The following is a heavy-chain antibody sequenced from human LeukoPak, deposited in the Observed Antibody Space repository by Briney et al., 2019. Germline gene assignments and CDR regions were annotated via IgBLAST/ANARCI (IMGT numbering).Heavy chain of an antibody. D-gene: IGHD3-10*01. Sequence: SETLSLTCAVYGGSFSGYYWSWIRQPPGKGLEWIGEINHSGSTNYNPSLKSRVTISVDTSKTQFSLKLTSVTAADTAVYFCARGPYGSGSYYWGQGTLVTVSS. CDR2: INHSGST. V-gene: IGHV4-34*01. J-gene: IGHJ4*02. CDR1: GGSFSGYY. CDR3: ARGPYGSGSYY.